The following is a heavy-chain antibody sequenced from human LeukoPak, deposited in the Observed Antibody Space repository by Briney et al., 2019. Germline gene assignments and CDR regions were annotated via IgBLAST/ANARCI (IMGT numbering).Heavy chain of an antibody. D-gene: IGHD6-19*01. V-gene: IGHV4-39*07. CDR2: IYYSGST. Sequence: SETLSLTCTVSGVSISSSNSYWGWIRQPPGKGLEWIGSIYYSGSTYYNPSLKSRVTISVDKSKNQFSLKLSSVTAADTAVYYCARGPPYSSGWHWGHPFDYWGQGTLVTVSS. CDR1: GVSISSSNSY. CDR3: ARGPPYSSGWHWGHPFDY. J-gene: IGHJ4*02.